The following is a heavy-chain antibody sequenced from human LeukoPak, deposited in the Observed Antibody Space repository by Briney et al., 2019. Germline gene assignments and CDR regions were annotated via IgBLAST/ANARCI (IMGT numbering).Heavy chain of an antibody. Sequence: ASVKVSCKASGYTFTSYGISWVRQAPGQGLEWMGWISAYNGNTNYAQKLQGRVTMTTDTSTSTAYMELRSLRSDDTAVYYCARGPLVVVDGSIYYYGMDVWGQGTTVTVSS. CDR1: GYTFTSYG. CDR2: ISAYNGNT. J-gene: IGHJ6*02. V-gene: IGHV1-18*01. CDR3: ARGPLVVVDGSIYYYGMDV. D-gene: IGHD2-21*01.